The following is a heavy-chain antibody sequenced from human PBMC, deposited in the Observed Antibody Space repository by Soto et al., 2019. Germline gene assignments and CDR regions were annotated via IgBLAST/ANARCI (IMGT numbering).Heavy chain of an antibody. V-gene: IGHV4-30-4*01. Sequence: SETLSLTCSVSGDSISTVDYFWAWIRQPPGQALEYIGYIYKSATTYYNPSFGSRVAISLDTSKSQVSLNVTAVTAADTAVYFCARGRYCLTGRCFPNWFDSWGQGTLVTVSS. J-gene: IGHJ5*01. D-gene: IGHD2-15*01. CDR1: GDSISTVDYF. CDR3: ARGRYCLTGRCFPNWFDS. CDR2: IYKSATT.